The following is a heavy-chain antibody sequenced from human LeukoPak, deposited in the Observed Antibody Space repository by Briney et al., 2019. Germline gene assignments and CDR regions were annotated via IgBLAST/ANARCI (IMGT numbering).Heavy chain of an antibody. CDR1: GYTFTGYY. J-gene: IGHJ4*02. V-gene: IGHV1-2*02. Sequence: ASVKVSCKASGYTFTGYYMHWVRQAPGQGLEWMGWINPNSGGTNYAQKFQGRVTMTRDTSISTAYMELSRLRSDDTAVYYCASGDPTFGGVIVIAYWGQGTLVTVSS. CDR3: ASGDPTFGGVIVIAY. D-gene: IGHD3-16*02. CDR2: INPNSGGT.